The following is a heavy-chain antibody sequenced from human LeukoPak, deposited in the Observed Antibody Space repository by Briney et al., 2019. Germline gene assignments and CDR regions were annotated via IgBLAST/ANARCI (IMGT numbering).Heavy chain of an antibody. CDR1: GFTFSSYA. J-gene: IGHJ4*02. CDR3: ARNENSGWGYFDY. CDR2: ISGSGAST. Sequence: GGSLRLSCAASGFTFSSYAMTWVRQAPGKGLEWVSAISGSGASTYYADSVKGRFTISRDNSKNTLYLQMNSLRAEDTAVYYCARNENSGWGYFDYWGQGTLVTVSS. D-gene: IGHD5-12*01. V-gene: IGHV3-23*01.